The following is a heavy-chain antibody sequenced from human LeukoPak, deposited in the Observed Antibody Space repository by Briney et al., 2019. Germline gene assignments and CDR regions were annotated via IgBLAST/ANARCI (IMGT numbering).Heavy chain of an antibody. CDR1: GYSFTSYW. D-gene: IGHD2-15*01. CDR2: IYPGDSDT. Sequence: GESLKSSCKGSGYSFTSYWIGWVRQMPGKGLEWMGMIYPGDSDTRYSPSFQGQVTISADKSISTAYLQWSSLKASDTAMYYCASCGGGSCYRGVDAFDIWGQGTMVTVSS. J-gene: IGHJ3*02. V-gene: IGHV5-51*01. CDR3: ASCGGGSCYRGVDAFDI.